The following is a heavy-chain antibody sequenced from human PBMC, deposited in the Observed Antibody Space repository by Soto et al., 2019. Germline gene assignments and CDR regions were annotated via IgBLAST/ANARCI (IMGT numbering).Heavy chain of an antibody. CDR1: GFTFSSYA. D-gene: IGHD1-26*01. J-gene: IGHJ2*01. CDR2: ISGSGGST. Sequence: EVQLLESGGGLVQPGGSLRLSCAASGFTFSSYAMSWVRQAPGKGLEWVSAISGSGGSTYYADSVKGRFTISRDNSKNTLYLQMYSLRAEDTAVYYCAKDYYSGGRYFDLWGRGTLVTVSS. V-gene: IGHV3-23*01. CDR3: AKDYYSGGRYFDL.